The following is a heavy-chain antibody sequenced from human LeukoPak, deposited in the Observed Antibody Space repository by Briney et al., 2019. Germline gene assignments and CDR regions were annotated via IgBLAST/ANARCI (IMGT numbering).Heavy chain of an antibody. D-gene: IGHD2-2*01. CDR2: ISSSSSTI. V-gene: IGHV3-48*02. CDR1: GFTFSSYS. Sequence: PGGSLRLSCAASGFTFSSYSMNWVRQAPGKGLEWVSYISSSSSTIYYADSVKGRFTISRDNAKNSLYLQMNSLRDEDTAVYYCARESYCSRTSYSPTWSDPWGQGTLVTVSS. CDR3: ARESYCSRTSYSPTWSDP. J-gene: IGHJ5*02.